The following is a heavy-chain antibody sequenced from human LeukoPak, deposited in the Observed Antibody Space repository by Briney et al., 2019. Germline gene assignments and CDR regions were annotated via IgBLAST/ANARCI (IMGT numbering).Heavy chain of an antibody. CDR1: GGSVSNYY. CDR2: INDSGNT. Sequence: PSETLSLTCAVSGGSVSNYYWTWLRQSPGKGLEWIGEINDSGNTNYNPSLKSRVTISVDTSKNQLSLRLSSVTAADTAVFYCASLRVPGYFDYWGPGNLVTVSS. D-gene: IGHD3-16*01. V-gene: IGHV4-34*01. J-gene: IGHJ4*03. CDR3: ASLRVPGYFDY.